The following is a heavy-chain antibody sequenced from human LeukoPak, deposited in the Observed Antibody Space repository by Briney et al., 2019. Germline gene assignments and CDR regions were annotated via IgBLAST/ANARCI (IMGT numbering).Heavy chain of an antibody. CDR2: ISTTGGST. D-gene: IGHD4-23*01. Sequence: GGSLRLSCAASGFSFNNYAMSWVRQAPGKGLQWVSAISTTGGSTYYAGSVKGRFTISRDNSKNTLSLQMDSLRVEDTAVYYCAKDWTTVVTPKGYYFDSWGQGTLVTVSS. CDR1: GFSFNNYA. J-gene: IGHJ4*02. V-gene: IGHV3-23*01. CDR3: AKDWTTVVTPKGYYFDS.